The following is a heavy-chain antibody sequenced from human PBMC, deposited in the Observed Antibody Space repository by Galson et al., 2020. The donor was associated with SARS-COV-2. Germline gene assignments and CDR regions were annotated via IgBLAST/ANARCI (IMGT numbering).Heavy chain of an antibody. D-gene: IGHD4-4*01. CDR1: GFPFNIYA. J-gene: IGHJ4*02. V-gene: IGHV3-30*04. CDR3: ARETFGGNSASGY. Sequence: GESLKISCAASGFPFNIYAMHWVRQAPGKGLEWVAVISYDETNKSYADSVKGRFTISRDNSKNTLYLHMNSLRSEDTAVYFCARETFGGNSASGYWGQGTLVTVSS. CDR2: ISYDETNK.